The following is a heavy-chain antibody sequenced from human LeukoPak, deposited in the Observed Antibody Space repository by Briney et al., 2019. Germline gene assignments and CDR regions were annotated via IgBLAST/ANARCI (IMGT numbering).Heavy chain of an antibody. CDR3: ARLPTLVGAKGAFDF. D-gene: IGHD1-26*01. V-gene: IGHV5-51*01. CDR1: GYNFASYW. Sequence: GESLKISCKGSGYNFASYWIGWVRRMPGKGLEWMGVIYPGDSDTKYSPSFQGQVTISADKSISTAYLQWSSLKASDTAMYYCARLPTLVGAKGAFDFWGQGSMVTVSS. J-gene: IGHJ3*01. CDR2: IYPGDSDT.